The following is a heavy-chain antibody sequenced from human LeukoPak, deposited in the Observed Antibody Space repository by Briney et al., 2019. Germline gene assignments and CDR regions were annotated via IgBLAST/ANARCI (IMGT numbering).Heavy chain of an antibody. D-gene: IGHD6-19*01. Sequence: PSETLSLTCTVSGGSISSYYWSWIRQPPGQGLDWIGYIYYSGSTNYNPCLTSRVTISVDTSKNQFSLKLSSVTAADTAVYYCARGQTGIAVAGFWGQGTLVTVSS. J-gene: IGHJ4*02. CDR3: ARGQTGIAVAGF. CDR2: IYYSGST. CDR1: GGSISSYY. V-gene: IGHV4-59*01.